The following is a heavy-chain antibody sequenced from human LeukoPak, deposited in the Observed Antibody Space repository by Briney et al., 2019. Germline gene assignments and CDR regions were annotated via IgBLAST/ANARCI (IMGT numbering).Heavy chain of an antibody. Sequence: ASVKVSCKVSGYTLTELSMHWVRQAPGKGLEWMGGFDPEDGETIYAQKFQGRVTMTEDTSTDTAYMELSSLRSEDTAVYYCARPTTRGIVVVPAASPKGLGYWGQGTLVTVSS. CDR3: ARPTTRGIVVVPAASPKGLGY. J-gene: IGHJ4*02. D-gene: IGHD2-2*01. CDR1: GYTLTELS. CDR2: FDPEDGET. V-gene: IGHV1-24*01.